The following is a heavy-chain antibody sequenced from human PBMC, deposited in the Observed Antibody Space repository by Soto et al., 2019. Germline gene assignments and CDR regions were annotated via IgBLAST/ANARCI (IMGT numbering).Heavy chain of an antibody. Sequence: QVQLVQSGAEVKKPGASVKVSCKASGYTFSSYGISWVRQAPGQGLEWMGWISAYNGNTNDAQKLQGRVTMTTDTSTSTAYTEVRSLRSDDTAVYYCARSIAAAVDLDYWGQGTLVTVSS. CDR1: GYTFSSYG. J-gene: IGHJ4*02. V-gene: IGHV1-18*01. D-gene: IGHD6-13*01. CDR3: ARSIAAAVDLDY. CDR2: ISAYNGNT.